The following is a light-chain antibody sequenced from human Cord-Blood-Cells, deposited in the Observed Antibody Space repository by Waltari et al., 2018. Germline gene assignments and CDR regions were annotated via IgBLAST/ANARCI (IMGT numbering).Light chain of an antibody. V-gene: IGLV2-11*01. J-gene: IGLJ3*02. CDR1: SSDVGGSNY. Sequence: QSALTQPRSVSGSPGQSVTISCTGTSSDVGGSNYVSWHQQHPGKAPKLMIYDVSKRPSGVPDRFSGSKSGNTASLTISGLQAEDEADYYCCSYAGSYTWVFGGGTKLTVL. CDR3: CSYAGSYTWV. CDR2: DVS.